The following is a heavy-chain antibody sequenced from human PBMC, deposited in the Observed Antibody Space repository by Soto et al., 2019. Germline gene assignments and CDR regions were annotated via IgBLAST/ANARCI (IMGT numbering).Heavy chain of an antibody. CDR3: ARDQSGFNSRGGLWDTKREYYYMDV. J-gene: IGHJ6*03. Sequence: SETLSLTCTVSGGSISNYYWSWIRQSPGKGLEWIGYIYYSGNTNYNPSLKSRVTISVDTSKNQFSLILRSVTAADTAVYYCARDQSGFNSRGGLWDTKREYYYMDVWGKGTTVTVSS. CDR2: IYYSGNT. D-gene: IGHD3-3*01. CDR1: GGSISNYY. V-gene: IGHV4-59*01.